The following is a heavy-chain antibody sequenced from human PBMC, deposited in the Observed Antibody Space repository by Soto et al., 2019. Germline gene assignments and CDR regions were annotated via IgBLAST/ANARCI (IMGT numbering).Heavy chain of an antibody. Sequence: QVQLQESGPGLVKPSQTLSLTCTVSGGSISSGGYYWSWIRQHPGKGLEWIGYIYYSGSTYYNPSLKSRVTISVDTSKNQFALKLSSVTAADTAVYYCARLAAARTEEKFDYCGQGTLVTVSS. V-gene: IGHV4-31*03. J-gene: IGHJ4*02. CDR2: IYYSGST. D-gene: IGHD6-13*01. CDR3: ARLAAARTEEKFDY. CDR1: GGSISSGGYY.